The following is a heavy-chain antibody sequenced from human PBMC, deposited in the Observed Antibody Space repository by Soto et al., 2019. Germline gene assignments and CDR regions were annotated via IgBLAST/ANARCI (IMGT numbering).Heavy chain of an antibody. CDR1: GGSISNSNYY. Sequence: SETLSLTCTVSGGSISNSNYYWGWIRQSPGTGLEWIGNIYYSGSTSYNPSLKSRVTISVDTSKNQFSLKLSSVTAADTAVYYCARQRVEMAKLACFDPWGQGTLVTVSS. CDR2: IYYSGST. CDR3: ARQRVEMAKLACFDP. V-gene: IGHV4-39*01. D-gene: IGHD5-12*01. J-gene: IGHJ5*02.